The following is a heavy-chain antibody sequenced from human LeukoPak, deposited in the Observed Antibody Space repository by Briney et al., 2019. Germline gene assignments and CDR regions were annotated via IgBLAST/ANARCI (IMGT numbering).Heavy chain of an antibody. Sequence: PGGSLRLPCAASGFTFSDYYMSWIRQAPGKGLEWVSYISSSGSTIYYADSVKGRFTISRDNAKNSLYLQMNSLRAEDTAVYYCARGHYYDSSGYYGLFDYWGQGTLVTVSS. CDR1: GFTFSDYY. CDR3: ARGHYYDSSGYYGLFDY. J-gene: IGHJ4*02. CDR2: ISSSGSTI. V-gene: IGHV3-11*01. D-gene: IGHD3-22*01.